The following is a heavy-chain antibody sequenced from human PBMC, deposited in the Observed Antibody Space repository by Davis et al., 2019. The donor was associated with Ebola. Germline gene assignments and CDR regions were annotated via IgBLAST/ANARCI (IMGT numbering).Heavy chain of an antibody. Sequence: SVKVSCKASGYTFTSYGISWVRQAPGQGLEWMGRIIPILGIANYAQKFQGRVTITADKSTSTAYMELSSLRSEDTAVYYCARTYYYESREFQYWGQGTLVTVSS. CDR3: ARTYYYESREFQY. V-gene: IGHV1-69*04. J-gene: IGHJ1*01. CDR1: GYTFTSYG. D-gene: IGHD3-22*01. CDR2: IIPILGIA.